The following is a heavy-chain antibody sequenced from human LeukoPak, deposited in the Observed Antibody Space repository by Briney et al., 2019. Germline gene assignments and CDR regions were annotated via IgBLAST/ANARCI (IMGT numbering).Heavy chain of an antibody. D-gene: IGHD3-22*01. Sequence: ASVKVSCKASGYTFTSYYMHWVRQAPGQGLKWMGIINPSGGSTSYAQKFQGRVTMTRDTSTSTVYMELSSLRSEDTAVYYCARDSYYDSSGYYVYYFDYWGQGTLVTVSS. CDR1: GYTFTSYY. J-gene: IGHJ4*02. V-gene: IGHV1-46*01. CDR3: ARDSYYDSSGYYVYYFDY. CDR2: INPSGGST.